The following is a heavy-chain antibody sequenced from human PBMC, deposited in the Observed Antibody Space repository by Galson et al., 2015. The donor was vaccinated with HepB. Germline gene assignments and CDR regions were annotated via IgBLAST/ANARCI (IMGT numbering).Heavy chain of an antibody. V-gene: IGHV6-1*01. CDR3: ASITVAGTWFDY. J-gene: IGHJ4*02. CDR1: GDSVSSHSAA. CDR2: TSYRSKWYN. Sequence: CAISGDSVSSHSAAWNWIRQSPSRGLEWLGRTSYRSKWYNDYAVSVKSRITINPDTSKNQFSLQLNSVTPEDTAVYYCASITVAGTWFDYWGQGTLVTVSS. D-gene: IGHD6-19*01.